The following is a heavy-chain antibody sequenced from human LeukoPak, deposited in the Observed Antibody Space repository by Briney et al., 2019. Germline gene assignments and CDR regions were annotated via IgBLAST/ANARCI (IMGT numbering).Heavy chain of an antibody. CDR1: GFIFSDKW. J-gene: IGHJ4*02. V-gene: IGHV3-15*01. Sequence: GGSLRLSCAASGFIFSDKWMAWVRQAPGRGLEWVARIKSKDVGGTAANAAPVEGRFTISRDDSKNTLYLQMNSLKTEDTAVYYCTTTQYSDSSLCYWGQGTPVTVSS. D-gene: IGHD1-26*01. CDR3: TTTQYSDSSLCY. CDR2: IKSKDVGGTA.